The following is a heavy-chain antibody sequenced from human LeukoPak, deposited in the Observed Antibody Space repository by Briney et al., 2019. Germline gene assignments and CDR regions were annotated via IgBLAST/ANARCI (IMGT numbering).Heavy chain of an antibody. Sequence: QSGGSLRLSCAASGFTFSNYGLHWVRHAPGTGLEWVASIWYDGTNKYYADSVKGRFSISRDNSKNTEYLQMNSLRDGDTAIYYCARDLSGWSPLDYWGQGTLVIVSS. CDR2: IWYDGTNK. CDR3: ARDLSGWSPLDY. J-gene: IGHJ4*02. CDR1: GFTFSNYG. V-gene: IGHV3-33*01. D-gene: IGHD6-19*01.